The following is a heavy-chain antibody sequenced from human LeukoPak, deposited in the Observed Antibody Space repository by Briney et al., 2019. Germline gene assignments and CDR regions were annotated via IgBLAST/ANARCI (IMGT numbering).Heavy chain of an antibody. CDR3: ARARGSGSYYI. J-gene: IGHJ4*02. D-gene: IGHD3-10*01. Sequence: SETLSLTCTVSGGSISSYYWSWIRQPPGKGLEWIGYIYYSGSTNYNPSLKSRVTISVDTSKNQFSLKQSSVTAADTAVYYCARARGSGSYYIWGQGTLVTVSS. CDR1: GGSISSYY. CDR2: IYYSGST. V-gene: IGHV4-59*01.